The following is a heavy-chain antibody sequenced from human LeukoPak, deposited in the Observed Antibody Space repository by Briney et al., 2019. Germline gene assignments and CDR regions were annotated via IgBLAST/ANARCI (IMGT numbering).Heavy chain of an antibody. V-gene: IGHV4-38-2*02. CDR1: GYSISSGYY. D-gene: IGHD4-17*01. J-gene: IGHJ4*02. CDR2: IYHSGST. CDR3: ARDFGEWTTVTSFDY. Sequence: SETLSLTCTVSGYSISSGYYWGWIRQPPGKGLEWIGSIYHSGSTYYNPSLKSRVTISVDTSKNQFSLKLSSVTAADTAVYYCARDFGEWTTVTSFDYWGQGTLVTVSS.